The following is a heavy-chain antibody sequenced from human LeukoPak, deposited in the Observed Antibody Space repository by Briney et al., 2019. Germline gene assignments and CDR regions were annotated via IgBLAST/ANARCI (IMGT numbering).Heavy chain of an antibody. J-gene: IGHJ4*02. Sequence: PGGSLRLSCAASGISFSAHGMHWVRQAPGKGLEWVAIIRFDGSNIHYADSVKGRFTISRDNSKNTLYLQMNSLRAEDTAVCYCVRDGVGATTYFGYFDHWGQGNLVTVSS. CDR3: VRDGVGATTYFGYFDH. D-gene: IGHD1-26*01. CDR1: GISFSAHG. CDR2: IRFDGSNI. V-gene: IGHV3-33*01.